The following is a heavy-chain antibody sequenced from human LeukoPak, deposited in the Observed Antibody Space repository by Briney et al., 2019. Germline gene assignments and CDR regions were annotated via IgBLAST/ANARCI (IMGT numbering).Heavy chain of an antibody. V-gene: IGHV3-7*01. CDR2: INHDGSHT. Sequence: GGSLRLSCAASGFNFSLYAMSWVRQAPGKGPELVAHINHDGSHTGYVDSVKGRFTISRDNSKNSLYLQLNSLRAEDTAMYYCAKYLSRAFDCWGQGSLITVSS. D-gene: IGHD2/OR15-2a*01. CDR1: GFNFSLYA. CDR3: AKYLSRAFDC. J-gene: IGHJ4*02.